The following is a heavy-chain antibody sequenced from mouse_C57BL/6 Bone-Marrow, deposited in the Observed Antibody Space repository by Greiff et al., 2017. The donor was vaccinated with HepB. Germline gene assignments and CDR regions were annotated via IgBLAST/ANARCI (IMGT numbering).Heavy chain of an antibody. CDR2: IDPEDGET. CDR1: GFNIKDYY. J-gene: IGHJ2*01. D-gene: IGHD1-1*01. Sequence: EVQRVESGAELVKPGASVKLSCTASGFNIKDYYMHWVKQRTEQGLEWIGRIDPEDGETKYAPKFQGKATITADTSSNTAYLQLSSLTSEDTAVYYCARSLLRPYYFDYWGQGTTLTVSS. V-gene: IGHV14-2*01. CDR3: ARSLLRPYYFDY.